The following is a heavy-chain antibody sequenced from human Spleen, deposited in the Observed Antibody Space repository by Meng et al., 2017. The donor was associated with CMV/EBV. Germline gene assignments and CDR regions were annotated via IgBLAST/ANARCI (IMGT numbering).Heavy chain of an antibody. Sequence: FSEHYMSWTRPASGKGLDWVSYISISGSTKYYADSVTGRFTISRNNAKNSLYLQMNSLRAEGTAVYYCARDPMNYDFWSGYCKGGSWGQGTLVTVSS. V-gene: IGHV3-11*04. CDR3: ARDPMNYDFWSGYCKGGS. D-gene: IGHD3-3*01. CDR2: ISISGSTK. CDR1: FSEHY. J-gene: IGHJ5*02.